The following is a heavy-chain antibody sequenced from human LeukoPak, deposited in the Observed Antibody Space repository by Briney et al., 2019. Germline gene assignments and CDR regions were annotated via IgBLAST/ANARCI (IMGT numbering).Heavy chain of an antibody. CDR3: ARQSWRNDAFDI. Sequence: ASVKVSCKASGYTLNRYGISWVRQAPGQGLEWMGWISTNSGYTGSAQNLQGRVTMTTDTSTSTAYLELRSLTSDDTAVYYCARQSWRNDAFDIWGQGTMVTVSS. CDR2: ISTNSGYT. CDR1: GYTLNRYG. J-gene: IGHJ3*02. V-gene: IGHV1-18*01. D-gene: IGHD1-1*01.